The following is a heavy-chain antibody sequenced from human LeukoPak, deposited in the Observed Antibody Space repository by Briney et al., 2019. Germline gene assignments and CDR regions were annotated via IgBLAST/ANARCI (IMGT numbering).Heavy chain of an antibody. CDR3: ARQKYYYDSSGSWIDY. CDR1: GYRFTSYW. J-gene: IGHJ4*02. Sequence: GESLKISCKGSGYRFTSYWIGWVRQMPGKGLEWMGIIYPGDSDTRYSPSFQGQVTISADKSISTAYLQWSSLKASDTAMYYCARQKYYYDSSGSWIDYWGQGTLVTVSS. D-gene: IGHD3-22*01. CDR2: IYPGDSDT. V-gene: IGHV5-51*01.